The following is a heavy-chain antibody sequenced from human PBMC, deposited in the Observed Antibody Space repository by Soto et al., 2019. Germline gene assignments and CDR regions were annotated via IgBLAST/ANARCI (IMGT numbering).Heavy chain of an antibody. V-gene: IGHV3-21*01. Sequence: PGGSLRLSCAASGFTFRSFTMNWVRQAPGKGLEWVSTISSNSAYIYYTDALRGRFTISRDNAKNSLHLQMNSLRAEDTAVYHCTRDASRDSSARGWFDPWGPGTMVTVYS. J-gene: IGHJ5*02. CDR1: GFTFRSFT. CDR2: ISSNSAYI. D-gene: IGHD6-13*01. CDR3: TRDASRDSSARGWFDP.